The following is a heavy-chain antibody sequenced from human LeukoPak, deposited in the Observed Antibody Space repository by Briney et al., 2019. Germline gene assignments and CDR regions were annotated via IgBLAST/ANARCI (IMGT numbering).Heavy chain of an antibody. Sequence: ASVKVSCKASGYTFTSYGISWVQQAPGQGLEWMGWINTNTGNPTYAQGFTGRFVFSLDTSVSTTYLQISSLKAEDTAVYYCARDLLVRDILATHFDYWGQRTLVTVSS. CDR3: ARDLLVRDILATHFDY. D-gene: IGHD5-12*01. CDR1: GYTFTSYG. J-gene: IGHJ4*02. V-gene: IGHV7-4-1*02. CDR2: INTNTGNP.